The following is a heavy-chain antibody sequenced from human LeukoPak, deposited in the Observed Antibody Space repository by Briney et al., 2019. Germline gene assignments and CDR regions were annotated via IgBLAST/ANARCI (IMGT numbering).Heavy chain of an antibody. D-gene: IGHD4-17*01. V-gene: IGHV3-23*01. CDR3: AKDYYGDYNFDY. J-gene: IGHJ4*02. Sequence: GGSLRLSCAASGFTFSSYAMSWVRQAPGKGLDWVSAISGSGGSTYYADSVKGRFTISRDNSKNTLYLQMNSLRAEDTAVYYCAKDYYGDYNFDYWGQGTLVTVSS. CDR2: ISGSGGST. CDR1: GFTFSSYA.